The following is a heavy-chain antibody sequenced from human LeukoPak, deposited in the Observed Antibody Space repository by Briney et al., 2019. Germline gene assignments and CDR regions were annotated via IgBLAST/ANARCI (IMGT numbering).Heavy chain of an antibody. CDR2: VTGSGSVTSST. CDR3: AKEGTYNNFWSGYFH. Sequence: GGSLRLSCAAPGFTFSSFAMSWVRQAPGKGLEWVSSVTGSGSVTSSTYYADSVKGRFTISRDNSKNTLYLQMNSLRAEDTALYYCAKEGTYNNFWSGYFHWGQGALVTVSS. V-gene: IGHV3-23*01. CDR1: GFTFSSFA. D-gene: IGHD3-3*01. J-gene: IGHJ4*02.